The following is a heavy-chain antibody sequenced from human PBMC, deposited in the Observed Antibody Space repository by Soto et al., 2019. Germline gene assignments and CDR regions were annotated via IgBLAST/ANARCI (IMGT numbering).Heavy chain of an antibody. CDR2: THYSGTT. CDR3: ARGYSGNYFDL. Sequence: ETLYPTGSVSGSFISTGYCGSWIRQSSGKGLEWIGSTHYSGTTYYNTSLKSRVTISVDTSKNQFSLKLTSVTAADTAVYFCARGYSGNYFDLWGQGTLVTVYS. CDR1: GSFISTGYC. V-gene: IGHV4-38-2*02. J-gene: IGHJ4*02. D-gene: IGHD1-26*01.